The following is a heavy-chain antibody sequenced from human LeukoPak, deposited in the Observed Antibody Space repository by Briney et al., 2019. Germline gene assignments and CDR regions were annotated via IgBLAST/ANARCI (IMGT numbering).Heavy chain of an antibody. D-gene: IGHD3-22*01. CDR3: AKECGRDYDDRAFDI. CDR1: GFTFSSYP. J-gene: IGHJ3*02. CDR2: ISGTGGST. Sequence: GGSLRPSCAASGFTFSSYPMNWVRQSPERGLEWVSAISGTGGSTSYADSLKGRFTISRDNSKNTLYLQMSSLTVEDTAVYYCAKECGRDYDDRAFDIWGQGTMVTVSS. V-gene: IGHV3-23*01.